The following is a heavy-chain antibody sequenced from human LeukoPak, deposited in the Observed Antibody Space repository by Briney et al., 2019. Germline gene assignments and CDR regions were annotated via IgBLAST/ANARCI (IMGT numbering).Heavy chain of an antibody. D-gene: IGHD2-2*01. CDR3: ASGPRPSIVVVPAAITGWFDP. V-gene: IGHV3-48*01. Sequence: GGSLRLSCVASGFTFSAYSVNWVRRAPGKGLEWVSYISISSSTIYYADSVKGRFTISRDNSKNTLYLQMNSLRAEDTAVYYCASGPRPSIVVVPAAITGWFDPWGQGTLVTVSS. J-gene: IGHJ5*02. CDR1: GFTFSAYS. CDR2: ISISSSTI.